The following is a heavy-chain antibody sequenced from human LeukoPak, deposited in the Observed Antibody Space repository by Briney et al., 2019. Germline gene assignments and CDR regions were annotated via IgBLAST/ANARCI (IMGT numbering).Heavy chain of an antibody. CDR1: GFTFSNYW. J-gene: IGHJ4*02. V-gene: IGHV3-7*01. Sequence: GGSLRLSCAASGFTFSNYWMNWVRQAPGKGLELVASIKQDGSEKYYVDSVKGRFTISRDDAKNSLSLQMNSLRAEDTAVYYCARVMISGYYTFDYWGQGTLVTVSS. CDR2: IKQDGSEK. CDR3: ARVMISGYYTFDY. D-gene: IGHD3-22*01.